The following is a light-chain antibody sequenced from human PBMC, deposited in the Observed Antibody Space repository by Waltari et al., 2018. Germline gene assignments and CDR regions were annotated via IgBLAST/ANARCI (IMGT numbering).Light chain of an antibody. Sequence: QSVLTPPPSVSGAPGQRVTISCTGRSPNIGAGYAVPGYQQLPGTAPKRPIYGNSKRPSGVPYRFSGAKSGTSASLAITGLQAEDEADYYCQSYDSSLSGSVFGGGTKLTVL. CDR1: SPNIGAGYA. J-gene: IGLJ2*01. CDR3: QSYDSSLSGSV. V-gene: IGLV1-40*01. CDR2: GNS.